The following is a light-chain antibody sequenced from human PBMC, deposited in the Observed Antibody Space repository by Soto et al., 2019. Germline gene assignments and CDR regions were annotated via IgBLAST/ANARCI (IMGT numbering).Light chain of an antibody. Sequence: QSALTQPASVSGSPGQSITISCTGTSSDVGGYNYVSWYQQHPGKAPKLMIYEVSNRPSGVSNRFSGSKSGNTASLTISGQEEEDEDYYYCSSSTSSSSRFGGGTKLTVL. CDR1: SSDVGGYNY. V-gene: IGLV2-14*01. CDR3: SSSTSSSSR. J-gene: IGLJ3*02. CDR2: EVS.